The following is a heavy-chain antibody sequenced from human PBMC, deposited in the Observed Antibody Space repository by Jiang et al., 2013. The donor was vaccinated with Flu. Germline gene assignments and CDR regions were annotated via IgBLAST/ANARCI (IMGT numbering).Heavy chain of an antibody. V-gene: IGHV4-34*01. J-gene: IGHJ4*02. D-gene: IGHD5-18*01. CDR3: ARVYAAMVGGDDY. Sequence: KPSETLSLTCAVYGESFSRYYWSWIRQPPGKGLEWIGEVNHSGRTKYNPSLKSRVTISIDTSKNQFSLKLSSVTAADTAVYYCARVYAAMVGGDDYWGQGTLVTVSS. CDR2: VNHSGRT. CDR1: GESFSRYY.